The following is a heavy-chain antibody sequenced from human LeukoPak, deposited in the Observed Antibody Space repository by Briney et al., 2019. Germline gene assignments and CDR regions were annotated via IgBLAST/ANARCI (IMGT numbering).Heavy chain of an antibody. V-gene: IGHV4-31*03. D-gene: IGHD6-25*01. Sequence: SETLSLTCTVSGDSITRGGYFWSWIRQHPVKGLEWIGYMHYSESANYNPSLKSRLTISVDTSQNQISLEVNSVTAADTAVYYCARERGRLVDYWGQGTLVTVAS. CDR3: ARERGRLVDY. CDR2: MHYSESA. CDR1: GDSITRGGYF. J-gene: IGHJ4*02.